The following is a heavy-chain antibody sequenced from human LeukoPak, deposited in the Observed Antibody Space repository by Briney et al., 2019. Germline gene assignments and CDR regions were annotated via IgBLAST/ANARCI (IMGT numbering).Heavy chain of an antibody. CDR2: IIPIFGTA. D-gene: IGHD2-2*01. J-gene: IGHJ3*02. V-gene: IGHV1-69*01. CDR3: ARDRCSSTSCYPMRDAFDI. Sequence: SVKVSCKASGGTFSSYAISWVRQAPGQGLEWMGGIIPIFGTANYAQKFQGGVTITADESTSTAYMELSSLRSEDTAVYYCARDRCSSTSCYPMRDAFDIWGQGTMVTVSS. CDR1: GGTFSSYA.